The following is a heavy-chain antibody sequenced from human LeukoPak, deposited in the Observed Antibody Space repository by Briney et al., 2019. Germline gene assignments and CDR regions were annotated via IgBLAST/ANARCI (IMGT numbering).Heavy chain of an antibody. CDR2: INPNSRGT. CDR3: ARDLAVAAFYFHY. Sequence: SVNVSCKASGYTFPRYYMHWVRPAAGQGLAWMGWINPNSRGTSYAQKFQGRVIMTRDTSTSTAYLDLSRLRYDDTAVYYCARDLAVAAFYFHYWGEGSLVTVSS. J-gene: IGHJ4*02. V-gene: IGHV1-2*02. D-gene: IGHD6-19*01. CDR1: GYTFPRYY.